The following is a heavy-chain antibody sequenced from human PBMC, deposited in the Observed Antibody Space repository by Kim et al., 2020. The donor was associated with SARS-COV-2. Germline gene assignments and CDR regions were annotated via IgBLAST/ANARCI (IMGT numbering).Heavy chain of an antibody. CDR3: AKALVGANDAFDI. D-gene: IGHD1-26*01. Sequence: GGSLRLSCAASGFTFSSYAMSWVRQAPGKGLEWVSAISGSGGSTYYADSVKGRCTISRDNSKNTLYLQMNSLRAEDTAVYYCAKALVGANDAFDIWGQGTMITVTS. J-gene: IGHJ3*02. V-gene: IGHV3-23*01. CDR1: GFTFSSYA. CDR2: ISGSGGST.